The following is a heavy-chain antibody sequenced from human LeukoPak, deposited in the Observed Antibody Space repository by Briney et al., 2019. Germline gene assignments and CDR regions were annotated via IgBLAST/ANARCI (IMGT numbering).Heavy chain of an antibody. V-gene: IGHV4-39*02. J-gene: IGHJ4*02. CDR1: GGSISSSSNY. D-gene: IGHD3-9*01. Sequence: SETLSLTCTVSGGSISSSSNYWGWIRQPPGKGLEWIGSIYYSGSTYYNPSLRSRVTISVDTSKNQFSLKLRSVTAADTAVYYCAREEYEILTGYLYYFDYWGQGTLVTVSS. CDR2: IYYSGST. CDR3: AREEYEILTGYLYYFDY.